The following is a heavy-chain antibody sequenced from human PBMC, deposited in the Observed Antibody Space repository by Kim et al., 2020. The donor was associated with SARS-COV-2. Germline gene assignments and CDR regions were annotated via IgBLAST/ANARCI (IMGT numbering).Heavy chain of an antibody. CDR2: IYYSGST. J-gene: IGHJ5*02. D-gene: IGHD3-3*01. Sequence: SETLSLTCTVSGGSISSSSYYWGWIRQPPGKGLEWIGSIYYSGSTYYSPSLKSRVTISVDTSKNQFSLKLSSVTAADTAVYYCARHSLRFLEWANWFDPWGQGTLVTVSS. V-gene: IGHV4-39*01. CDR1: GGSISSSSYY. CDR3: ARHSLRFLEWANWFDP.